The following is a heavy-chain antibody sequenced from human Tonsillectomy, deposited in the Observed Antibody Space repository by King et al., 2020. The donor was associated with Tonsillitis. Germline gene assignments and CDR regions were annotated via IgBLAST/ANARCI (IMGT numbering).Heavy chain of an antibody. Sequence: VQLQESGPGLVKPSGTLSLTCAVSGGSISSSNWWSWVRQPPGKGLEWIGEIYHSGSTNYNPTLKSRVTISVDKSKNQFSLKLSSVTAADTAVYYCARDRAYYYGSVSYYAFDYWGQGTLVTVSS. D-gene: IGHD3-10*01. J-gene: IGHJ4*02. CDR1: GGSISSSNW. CDR2: IYHSGST. V-gene: IGHV4-4*02. CDR3: ARDRAYYYGSVSYYAFDY.